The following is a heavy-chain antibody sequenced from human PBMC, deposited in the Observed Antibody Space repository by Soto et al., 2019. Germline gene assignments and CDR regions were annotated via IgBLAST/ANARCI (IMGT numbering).Heavy chain of an antibody. CDR2: ISITSSYI. CDR1: GFTFSSYT. CDR3: ARGAIRGYSYGYSDY. V-gene: IGHV3-21*01. J-gene: IGHJ4*02. Sequence: GGSLRLSCAASGFTFSSYTMDWVRQAPGKGLQWVSSISITSSYIYYADSVKGGFAISRDNAQNSLYLQMNSLRAEDTAVYYCARGAIRGYSYGYSDYWGQGTLVTVSS. D-gene: IGHD5-18*01.